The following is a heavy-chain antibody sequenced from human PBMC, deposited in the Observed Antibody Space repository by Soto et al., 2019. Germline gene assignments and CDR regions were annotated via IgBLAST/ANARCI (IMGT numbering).Heavy chain of an antibody. CDR3: ARDKSYDFWSGSPPTPY. D-gene: IGHD3-3*01. Sequence: EVQLVESGGGLVQPGGSLRLSCAASGFTFSSYWMSWVRQAPGKGLEWVANIKQDGSEKYYVDSVKGRFTISRDNAKNSLYLQRNSLRAEDTAVYYCARDKSYDFWSGSPPTPYWGQGTLVTVSS. CDR2: IKQDGSEK. V-gene: IGHV3-7*03. CDR1: GFTFSSYW. J-gene: IGHJ4*02.